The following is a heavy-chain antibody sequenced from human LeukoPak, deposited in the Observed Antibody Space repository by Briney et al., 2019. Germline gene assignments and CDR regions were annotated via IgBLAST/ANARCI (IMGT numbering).Heavy chain of an antibody. D-gene: IGHD4-17*01. CDR1: GFTFSSYS. CDR2: ISSSSSYI. Sequence: GGSLRLSCAASGFTFSSYSMNWVRQAPGKGLEWVSSISSSSSYIYYADSVKGRFTISRDNAKNSLYLQMNSLRAEDTAVYYCARTDGDSTGYYFDYWGQGTLVTVSS. CDR3: ARTDGDSTGYYFDY. V-gene: IGHV3-21*01. J-gene: IGHJ4*02.